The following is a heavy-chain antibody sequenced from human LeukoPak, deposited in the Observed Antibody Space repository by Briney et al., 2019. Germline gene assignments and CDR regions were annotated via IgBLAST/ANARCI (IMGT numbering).Heavy chain of an antibody. Sequence: GGSLRLSCAASGFTFSSYGMHWVRQAPGKGLEWVAVISYDGSNKYYADSVKGRFTISRDNSKNTLYLQMNSLRAEDTAVYYCAKDAMSTPFDYWGQGTLVTVSS. CDR3: AKDAMSTPFDY. CDR2: ISYDGSNK. CDR1: GFTFSSYG. D-gene: IGHD2-15*01. V-gene: IGHV3-30*18. J-gene: IGHJ4*02.